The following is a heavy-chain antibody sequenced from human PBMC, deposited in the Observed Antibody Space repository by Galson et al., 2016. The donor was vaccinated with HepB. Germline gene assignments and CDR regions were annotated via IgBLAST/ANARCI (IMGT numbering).Heavy chain of an antibody. CDR1: GFTFSNFA. Sequence: SLRLSCAASGFTFSNFAMSWVRQPPGKGLEWVSAISGTGGATHYADSVKGQFTISRDNSKNTLYLQMTSLRVEDTAIYYCAKESVYSTSWFYFDLWGRGTLVTVSS. V-gene: IGHV3-23*01. D-gene: IGHD6-13*01. CDR2: ISGTGGAT. J-gene: IGHJ4*02. CDR3: AKESVYSTSWFYFDL.